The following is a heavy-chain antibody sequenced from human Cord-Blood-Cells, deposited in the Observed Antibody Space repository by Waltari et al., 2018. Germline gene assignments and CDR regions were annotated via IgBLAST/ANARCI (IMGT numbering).Heavy chain of an antibody. D-gene: IGHD3-3*01. CDR3: ARINYDFWSGYYTVGAFDY. CDR1: GYSISRGYY. V-gene: IGHV4-38-2*02. J-gene: IGHJ4*02. CDR2: IYHSEST. Sequence: QVQLQDSGPGLVKPSETLSLTCTVSGYSISRGYYWGWLRQPPGKGMEWIGSIYHSESTYYNPSLKSRVTISVDTSKNQFSLKLSSVTAADTAVYYCARINYDFWSGYYTVGAFDYWGQGTLVTVSS.